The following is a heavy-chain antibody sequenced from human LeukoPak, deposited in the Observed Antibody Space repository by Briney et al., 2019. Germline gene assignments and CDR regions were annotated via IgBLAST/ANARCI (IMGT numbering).Heavy chain of an antibody. D-gene: IGHD2-2*02. CDR2: ISSSSSYI. CDR1: GFTFSSYS. V-gene: IGHV3-21*01. Sequence: GGPLRLSCAASGFTFSSYSMNWVRQAPGKGLEWVSSISSSSSYIYYADSVKGRFTISRDNAKNSLYLQMNSLRAEDTAVYYCARVYCSSTSCYTGAIDYWGQGTLVTVSS. CDR3: ARVYCSSTSCYTGAIDY. J-gene: IGHJ4*02.